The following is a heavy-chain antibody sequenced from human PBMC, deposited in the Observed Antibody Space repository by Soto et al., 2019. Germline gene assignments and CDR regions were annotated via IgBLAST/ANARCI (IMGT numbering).Heavy chain of an antibody. CDR1: GFTFSSYS. V-gene: IGHV3-21*04. Sequence: GGSLRLSCAASGFTFSSYSMNWVRQAPGKGLEWVSSISSSSSNIYYADSVKGRFTISRDNAKNSLYLQMNSLRAEDTAVYYCAKDLYDEYYDFWSGYYTSWGSYMDVWGKGTTVTVSS. J-gene: IGHJ6*03. D-gene: IGHD3-3*01. CDR2: ISSSSSNI. CDR3: AKDLYDEYYDFWSGYYTSWGSYMDV.